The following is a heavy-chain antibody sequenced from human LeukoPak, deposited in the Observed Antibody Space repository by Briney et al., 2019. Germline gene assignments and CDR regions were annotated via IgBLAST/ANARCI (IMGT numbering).Heavy chain of an antibody. CDR1: GGSFSSYY. J-gene: IGHJ5*02. V-gene: IGHV4-34*01. CDR3: ARGRWATVTTWWGRGSKKYNWFDP. Sequence: PSETLSLTCAVYGGSFSSYYWNWIRQPPGKGLEWIGEINHSGSTNYNPSLKSRVTISVDTSKNQFSLKLSSVTAADTAVYYCARGRWATVTTWWGRGSKKYNWFDPWGQGTLVTVSS. CDR2: INHSGST. D-gene: IGHD4-17*01.